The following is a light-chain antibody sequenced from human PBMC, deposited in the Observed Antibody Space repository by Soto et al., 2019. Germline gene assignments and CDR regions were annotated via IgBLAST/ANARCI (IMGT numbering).Light chain of an antibody. V-gene: IGKV3-20*01. Sequence: EIVLTQSPDTLSVSPWERATLSCRASQSVGSIYLAWYQQKVGQAPRLLIYGASNRATGIPDRFSGGGSGTDFTLTISSLQPEDVATYYCQKYNSAPFFGQGTRLEIK. CDR2: GAS. CDR3: QKYNSAPF. CDR1: QSVGSIY. J-gene: IGKJ5*01.